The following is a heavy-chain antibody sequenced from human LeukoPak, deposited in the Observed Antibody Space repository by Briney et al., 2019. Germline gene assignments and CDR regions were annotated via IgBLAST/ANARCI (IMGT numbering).Heavy chain of an antibody. CDR1: GYSFTSYW. J-gene: IGHJ3*02. Sequence: GESLKISCKGSGYSFTSYWIGWVRQMPGKGLVWMGIIYPGDSDTRYSPSFQGQVTISADKSISTANLQWSSLKASDTAMYYCARLSADDYDFWSGYLNAFDIWGQGTMVTVSS. CDR2: IYPGDSDT. CDR3: ARLSADDYDFWSGYLNAFDI. D-gene: IGHD3-3*01. V-gene: IGHV5-51*01.